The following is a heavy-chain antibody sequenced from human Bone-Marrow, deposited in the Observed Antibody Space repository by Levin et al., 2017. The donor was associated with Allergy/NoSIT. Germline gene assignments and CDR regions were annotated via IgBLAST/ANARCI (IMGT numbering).Heavy chain of an antibody. Sequence: PGGSLRLSCVASGFNYNVYAMHWVRQAPGRGLEWLALISFDGNNLYFAESVRGRFTISRDNSKNTLYLQIHSLRTEDTAVYFCARGLRSSGWDFDSWGQGTLVTVSS. J-gene: IGHJ4*02. CDR3: ARGLRSSGWDFDS. V-gene: IGHV3-30-3*01. CDR2: ISFDGNNL. D-gene: IGHD6-19*01. CDR1: GFNYNVYA.